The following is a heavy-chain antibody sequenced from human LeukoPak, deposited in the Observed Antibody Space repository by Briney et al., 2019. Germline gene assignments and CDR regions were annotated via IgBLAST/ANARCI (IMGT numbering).Heavy chain of an antibody. J-gene: IGHJ4*02. CDR3: AREAVAGGHNDY. Sequence: GASVKVSCKASGYTFTSYDINWVRQAPGQGLEWMGIINPSGGSTSYAQKFQGRVTMTRDTSTSTVYMELSSLRSEDTAVYYCAREAVAGGHNDYWGQGTLVTVSS. D-gene: IGHD6-19*01. V-gene: IGHV1-46*01. CDR1: GYTFTSYD. CDR2: INPSGGST.